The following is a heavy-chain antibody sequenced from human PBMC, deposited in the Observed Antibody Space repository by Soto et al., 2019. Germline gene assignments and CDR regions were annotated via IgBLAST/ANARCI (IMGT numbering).Heavy chain of an antibody. D-gene: IGHD5-18*01. CDR1: GGTFSSYA. CDR2: IIPIFGTA. CDR3: ASFCRKGYSYGLRD. V-gene: IGHV1-69*13. J-gene: IGHJ4*02. Sequence: SVKVSCKASGGTFSSYAISWVRQAPGQGLEWMGGIIPIFGTANYAQKFQGRVTITADESTSTAYMELSSLRSEDTAVYYCASFCRKGYSYGLRDWGRGTLVTVSS.